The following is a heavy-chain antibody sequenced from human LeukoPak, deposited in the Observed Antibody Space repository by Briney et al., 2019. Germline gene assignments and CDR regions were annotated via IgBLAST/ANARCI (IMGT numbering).Heavy chain of an antibody. J-gene: IGHJ4*02. CDR2: ISYDGSNK. D-gene: IGHD2-15*01. CDR1: GFTFSSYG. V-gene: IGHV3-30*18. Sequence: SGRSLRLSCAASGFTFSSYGMHWVRQAPGKGLEWVAVISYDGSNKYYADSVKGRFTISRDNSKSTLYLQMDSLRAEDTAVYYCAKDSVVVAAILWVFDYWGQGTLVTVSS. CDR3: AKDSVVVAAILWVFDY.